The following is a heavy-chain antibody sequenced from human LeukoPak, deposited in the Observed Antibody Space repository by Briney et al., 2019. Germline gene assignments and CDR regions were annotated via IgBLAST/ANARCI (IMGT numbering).Heavy chain of an antibody. CDR2: IYTSGST. CDR3: ASGVMTTVTTPPNY. Sequence: SETLSLTCTVSGGPISSGSYYWSWIRQPAGKGLEWIGRIYTSGSTNYNPSLKSRVTISVDTPKNQFSLKLSSVTAADTAVYYCASGVMTTVTTPPNYWGQGTLVTVSS. V-gene: IGHV4-61*02. D-gene: IGHD4-17*01. J-gene: IGHJ4*02. CDR1: GGPISSGSYY.